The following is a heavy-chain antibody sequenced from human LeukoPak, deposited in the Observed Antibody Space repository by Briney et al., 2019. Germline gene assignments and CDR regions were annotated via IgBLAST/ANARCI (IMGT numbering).Heavy chain of an antibody. Sequence: SVKVSCKXSGGTFSSYAISWVRQAPRQGLEWMGGIIPIFGTANYAQKFQGRVTITTDESTSTAYMELSSLRSEDTAVYYCARSHDSSGFAFDIWGQGTMVTVSS. D-gene: IGHD3-22*01. CDR1: GGTFSSYA. CDR3: ARSHDSSGFAFDI. CDR2: IIPIFGTA. J-gene: IGHJ3*02. V-gene: IGHV1-69*05.